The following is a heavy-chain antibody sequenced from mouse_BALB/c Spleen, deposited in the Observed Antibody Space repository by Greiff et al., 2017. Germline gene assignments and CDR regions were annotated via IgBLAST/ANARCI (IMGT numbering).Heavy chain of an antibody. J-gene: IGHJ4*01. V-gene: IGHV14-3*02. D-gene: IGHD1-2*01. CDR2: IDPANGNT. CDR1: GFNIKDTY. CDR3: AGFITYAMDY. Sequence: EVQVVESGAELVKPGASVKLSCTASGFNIKDTYMHWVKQRPEQGLEWIGRIDPANGNTKYDPKFQGKATITADTSSNTAYLQLSSLTSEDTAVYYCAGFITYAMDYWGQGTSVTVSS.